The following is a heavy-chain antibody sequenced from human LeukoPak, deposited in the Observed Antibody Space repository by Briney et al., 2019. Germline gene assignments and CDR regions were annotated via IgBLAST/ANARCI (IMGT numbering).Heavy chain of an antibody. CDR1: GFTLTNHG. J-gene: IGHJ6*02. V-gene: IGHV3-66*01. D-gene: IGHD2-8*01. Sequence: GGSLRLSCAVSGFTLTNHGVSWVRQAPGKGLEWVSIITGTGGKYYGDSVKGRFAISRDNSKNTVYLQINSLRAEDTAVYYCARDRHCVNGVCHSPPGMDVWGQGTTVTVSS. CDR2: ITGTGGK. CDR3: ARDRHCVNGVCHSPPGMDV.